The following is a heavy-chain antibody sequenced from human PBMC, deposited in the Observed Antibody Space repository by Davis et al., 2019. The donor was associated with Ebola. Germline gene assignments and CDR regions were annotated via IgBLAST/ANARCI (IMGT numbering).Heavy chain of an antibody. CDR1: GFTFSDYY. D-gene: IGHD3-22*01. J-gene: IGHJ3*02. CDR3: ARDSTAITMIVVVISDAFDI. CDR2: ISSSGSTI. V-gene: IGHV3-11*01. Sequence: PGGSLRLSCAASGFTFSDYYMSWIRKAPGKGLEWVSYISSSGSTIYYADPVKGRFTISRDNAKNSLYLQMNSLRAEDTAVYYCARDSTAITMIVVVISDAFDIWGQGTMVTVSS.